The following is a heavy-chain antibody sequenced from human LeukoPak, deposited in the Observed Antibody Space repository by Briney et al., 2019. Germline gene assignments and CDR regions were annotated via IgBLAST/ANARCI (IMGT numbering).Heavy chain of an antibody. D-gene: IGHD2-2*01. CDR3: AKDQDVGGYCTSTSCYFGLCDS. Sequence: GGSLRLSCAASGFSFSTNTMNWVRQAPGKRLEGVPSMSSGGGSTHYADSVKGRFTISRDNSKNTLYQLKNSLRAEDSAIYCYAKDQDVGGYCTSTSCYFGLCDSWGQGTLVTVSS. V-gene: IGHV3-23*01. CDR1: GFSFSTNT. CDR2: MSSGGGST. J-gene: IGHJ5*01.